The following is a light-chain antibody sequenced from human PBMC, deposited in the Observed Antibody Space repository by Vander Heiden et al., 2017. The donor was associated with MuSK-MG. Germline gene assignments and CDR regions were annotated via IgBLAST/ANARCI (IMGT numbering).Light chain of an antibody. V-gene: IGKV3-11*01. Sequence: EIFLTQSPSTLSLSPGESATLPCRASQSVSSYLAWYQQKPGQAPRLLIYDASNRATGIPDRFRGSGSGTDFTLTSSSLEPEDFAVYYWQQRSNWFTFGHGTKVDIK. J-gene: IGKJ3*01. CDR3: QQRSNWFT. CDR1: QSVSSY. CDR2: DAS.